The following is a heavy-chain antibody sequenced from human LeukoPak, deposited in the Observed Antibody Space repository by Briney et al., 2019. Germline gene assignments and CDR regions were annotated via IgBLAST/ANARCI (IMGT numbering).Heavy chain of an antibody. CDR2: ISSSSSYI. CDR3: ARDAVLVPAAIGFDY. J-gene: IGHJ4*02. Sequence: GGSLRLSCAASGFTFSSYSMNWVRQAPGKGLEWVSSISSSSSYIYYADSVKGRFTISRDNAKNSLYLQMNSLRAEDTAVYYCARDAVLVPAAIGFDYWGQETLVTVSS. V-gene: IGHV3-21*01. D-gene: IGHD2-2*02. CDR1: GFTFSSYS.